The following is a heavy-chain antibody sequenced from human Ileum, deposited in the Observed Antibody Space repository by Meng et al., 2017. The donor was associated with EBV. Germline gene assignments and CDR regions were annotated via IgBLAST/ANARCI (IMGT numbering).Heavy chain of an antibody. CDR3: ARYGRCNGNSFYCFDP. D-gene: IGHD4-23*01. CDR1: GGSFNDYY. Sequence: VRLPQCGKGLLKPSETLLPTCAVYGGSFNDYYRTWLRQPPGKGLEWIGEIDQSGYTKFNPSLSSRATISRDTSNNQFSLRLNSVTAADTALYYCARYGRCNGNSFYCFDPWGQGTLVTVS. J-gene: IGHJ5*02. V-gene: IGHV4-34*02. CDR2: IDQSGYT.